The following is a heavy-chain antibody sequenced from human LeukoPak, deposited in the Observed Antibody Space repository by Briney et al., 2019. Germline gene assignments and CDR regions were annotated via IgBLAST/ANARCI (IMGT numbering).Heavy chain of an antibody. CDR1: GFTFSSYG. D-gene: IGHD3-10*01. CDR2: ISYDGSNK. Sequence: GGSLRLSCAASGFTFSSYGMHWVRQAPGKGLEWVAVISYDGSNKYYADSVKGRITISRDNSKNTLYLQMNSLRAEDTAVYYCAKDLFPYGSGSKTYDFWGQGTQVSVSS. CDR3: AKDLFPYGSGSKTYDF. J-gene: IGHJ4*02. V-gene: IGHV3-30*18.